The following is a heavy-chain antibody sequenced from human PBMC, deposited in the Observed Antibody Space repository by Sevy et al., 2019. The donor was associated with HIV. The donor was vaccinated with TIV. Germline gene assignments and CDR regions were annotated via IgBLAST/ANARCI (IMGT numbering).Heavy chain of an antibody. CDR3: ARQGLYSGYDALNWFDP. V-gene: IGHV5-51*01. J-gene: IGHJ5*02. Sequence: GESLKISCKGSGDSFTSYWIGWVRQMPGKGLEWMGIIYPGDSDTRYSPSFQGQVTISADKSISTAYLQWSSLKASDTAMYYCARQGLYSGYDALNWFDPWGQGTLVTVSS. CDR2: IYPGDSDT. D-gene: IGHD5-12*01. CDR1: GDSFTSYW.